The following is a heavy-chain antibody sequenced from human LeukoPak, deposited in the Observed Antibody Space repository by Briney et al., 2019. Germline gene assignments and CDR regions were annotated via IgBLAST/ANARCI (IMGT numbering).Heavy chain of an antibody. V-gene: IGHV4-30-4*08. D-gene: IGHD1-7*01. CDR3: AREARTGTRLAYNWFDP. J-gene: IGHJ5*02. Sequence: SQTLSLTCTVSGGSISSGDYYWSWIRQPPGKGLEWIGYIYYSGSTYYNPSLKSRVTMSVDTSKNQFSLKLSSVTAADTAVYYCAREARTGTRLAYNWFDPWGQGTLVTVSS. CDR2: IYYSGST. CDR1: GGSISSGDYY.